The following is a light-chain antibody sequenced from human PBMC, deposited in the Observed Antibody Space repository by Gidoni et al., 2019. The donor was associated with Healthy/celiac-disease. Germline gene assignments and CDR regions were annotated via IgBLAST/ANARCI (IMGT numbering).Light chain of an antibody. V-gene: IGKV4-1*01. Sequence: DIVMTQSPDFLAVSLGERATINCKSSQSVLYSSNNKNYLAWYQQKPGQPPKLLIYWASTRESGVPDRFSGSGSGTDFTLTISSLQAEDVAVYYCQQYYSTPNFGGXTKVEIK. CDR1: QSVLYSSNNKNY. CDR2: WAS. J-gene: IGKJ4*01. CDR3: QQYYSTPN.